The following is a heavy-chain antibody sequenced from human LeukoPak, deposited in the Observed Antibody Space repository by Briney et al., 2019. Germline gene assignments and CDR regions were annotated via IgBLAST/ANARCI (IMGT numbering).Heavy chain of an antibody. Sequence: PGRSLRLSCAASGFTFSSYGMHWVRQAPGKGLEWVAVIWYDGSNKYYADSVKGRFTISRDNSKNTLYLQMNSLRAEDTAVYYCARGKRGSSSTRGTDYWGQGTLVTVSS. D-gene: IGHD6-13*01. J-gene: IGHJ4*02. CDR3: ARGKRGSSSTRGTDY. CDR2: IWYDGSNK. V-gene: IGHV3-33*01. CDR1: GFTFSSYG.